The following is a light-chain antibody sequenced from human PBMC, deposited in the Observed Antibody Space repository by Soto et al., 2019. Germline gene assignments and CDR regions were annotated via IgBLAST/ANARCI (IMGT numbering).Light chain of an antibody. J-gene: IGKJ1*01. V-gene: IGKV1-5*03. CDR3: QYYNDYCWT. CDR1: QTVSSW. CDR2: KTS. Sequence: DIQLTQSPSTLSASVGERVTITCRASQTVSSWLAWYQQKPGKAPNLLIYKTSNLESGFPSRFSGSGSGTEFTLTISSLQPDDFAAYYCQYYNDYCWTCGQGTKVEIK.